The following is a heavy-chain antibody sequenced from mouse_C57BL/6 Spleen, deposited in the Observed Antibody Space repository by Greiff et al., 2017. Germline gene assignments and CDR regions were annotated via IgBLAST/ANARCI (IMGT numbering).Heavy chain of an antibody. Sequence: EVKVVESGPELVKPGASVKMSCKASGYTFTDYNMHWVKQSHGKSLEWIGYINPNNGGTSYNQKFKGKATLTVNKSSSTAYMELRSLTSEDSAVYYCARCGSSYWYFDVWGTGTTVTVSS. CDR3: ARCGSSYWYFDV. V-gene: IGHV1-22*01. J-gene: IGHJ1*03. CDR1: GYTFTDYN. CDR2: INPNNGGT. D-gene: IGHD1-1*01.